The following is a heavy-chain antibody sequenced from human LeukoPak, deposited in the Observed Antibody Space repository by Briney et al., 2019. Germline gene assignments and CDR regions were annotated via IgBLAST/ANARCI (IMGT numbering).Heavy chain of an antibody. D-gene: IGHD6-13*01. CDR1: GFTFSRYA. J-gene: IGHJ4*02. CDR3: ARDFRKQQLVPLPDY. Sequence: GGSLRLSCAASGFTFSRYAMHWVRQAPSKGLEWVAVIWYDGSNKYYADSVKGRFTISRDNSKNTLYLQMNSLRAEDTAVYYCARDFRKQQLVPLPDYWGQGTLVTVSS. V-gene: IGHV3-33*08. CDR2: IWYDGSNK.